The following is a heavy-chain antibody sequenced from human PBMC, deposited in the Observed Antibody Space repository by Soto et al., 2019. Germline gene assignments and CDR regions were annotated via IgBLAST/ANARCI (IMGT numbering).Heavy chain of an antibody. CDR2: IYYSGST. Sequence: SGTLSPTRPFSCGPISSCDWSWIPEPPGEGLDWIGYIYYSGSTNYNPSLKSRVTISVDTSKNQFSLKLSSVTAADTAVYYCAREGLGYCSGGSCALDAFDIWGQGTMVTVSS. J-gene: IGHJ3*02. V-gene: IGHV4-59*12. D-gene: IGHD2-15*01. CDR3: AREGLGYCSGGSCALDAFDI. CDR1: CGPISSCD.